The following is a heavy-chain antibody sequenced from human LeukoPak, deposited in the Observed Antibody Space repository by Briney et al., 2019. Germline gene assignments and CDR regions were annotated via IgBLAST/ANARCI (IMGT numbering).Heavy chain of an antibody. CDR1: GFTFSSYA. V-gene: IGHV3-23*01. CDR3: ARGPTTTALTYYFDY. D-gene: IGHD1-26*01. J-gene: IGHJ4*02. Sequence: PGGSLRLSCAASGFTFSSYAMSWVRQAPGKGLEWVSAISGSGGSTYYADSVKGRFTISRDNAKNSLYLQMNSLRAEDTAVYYCARGPTTTALTYYFDYWGQGTLVTVSS. CDR2: ISGSGGST.